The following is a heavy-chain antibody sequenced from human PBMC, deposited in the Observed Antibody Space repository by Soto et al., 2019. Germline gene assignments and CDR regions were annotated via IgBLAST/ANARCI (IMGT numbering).Heavy chain of an antibody. CDR3: ARGLDRVTMFGVVIIGVDY. CDR1: GYTFTSYG. Sequence: QVQLVQSGAEVKKPGASVKVSCKASGYTFTSYGISWVRQAPGQGLEWLGWISAYNGNTNYAQKLQGRVTINTDTSKNTAYMELRSQRCDDTALFYCARGLDRVTMFGVVIIGVDYWGRGTLVTVSS. J-gene: IGHJ4*02. CDR2: ISAYNGNT. V-gene: IGHV1-18*01. D-gene: IGHD3-3*01.